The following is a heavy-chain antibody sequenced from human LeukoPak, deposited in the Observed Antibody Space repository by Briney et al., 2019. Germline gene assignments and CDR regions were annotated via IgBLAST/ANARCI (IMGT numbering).Heavy chain of an antibody. CDR1: GFTFSSYW. CDR2: ISHTGSTM. D-gene: IGHD3-16*01. Sequence: PGGSLRLSCAASGFTFSSYWMSWVRQAPGKGLEWVSYISHTGSTMSYADSVKGRFTISRDNAKNSLYLQMNSLRAEDTAVYYCARPAYTAAYDLWGQGTMVTVSS. V-gene: IGHV3-48*03. CDR3: ARPAYTAAYDL. J-gene: IGHJ3*01.